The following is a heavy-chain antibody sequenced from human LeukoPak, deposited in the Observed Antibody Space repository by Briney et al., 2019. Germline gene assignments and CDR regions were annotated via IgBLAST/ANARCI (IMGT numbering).Heavy chain of an antibody. CDR3: ASPYDSSGHVGDDAFDI. CDR2: IIPIFGTA. CDR1: GGTFSSYA. J-gene: IGHJ3*02. D-gene: IGHD3-22*01. Sequence: ASVKVSCKASGGTFSSYAISWVRQAPGQGLEWMGGIIPIFGTANHAQKFQGRVTITADESTSTAYMELSSLRSEDTAVYYCASPYDSSGHVGDDAFDIWGQGTMVTVSS. V-gene: IGHV1-69*01.